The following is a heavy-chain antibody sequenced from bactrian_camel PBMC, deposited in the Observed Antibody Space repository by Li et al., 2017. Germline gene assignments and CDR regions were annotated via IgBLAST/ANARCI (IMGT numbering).Heavy chain of an antibody. CDR1: GFTFSVYA. V-gene: IGHV3S31*01. Sequence: VQLVESGGGLVQPGGSLRISCAASGFTFSVYAMAWVRQAPGKGLEWVSRIESRDGGTYYSDSVKGRFTISRDNAEDRLYLQLNSLKTEDTAMYYCANGEGSYDGDYPPFRYWGQGTQVTVS. CDR2: IESRDGGT. J-gene: IGHJ6*01. D-gene: IGHD4*01. CDR3: ANGEGSYDGDYPPFRY.